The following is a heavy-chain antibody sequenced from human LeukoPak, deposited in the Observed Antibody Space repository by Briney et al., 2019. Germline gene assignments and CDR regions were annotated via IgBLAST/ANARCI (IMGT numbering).Heavy chain of an antibody. J-gene: IGHJ4*02. Sequence: PGGSLRLSCAASGYTFDDYAMHWVRQAPGKGLERVSGISWNSGSIGYADSVKGRFTISRDNAKNSLYLQMNSLRAEDTALYYCAKGLRYFDWLEADFDYWGQGTLVTVSS. CDR2: ISWNSGSI. V-gene: IGHV3-9*01. CDR1: GYTFDDYA. D-gene: IGHD3-9*01. CDR3: AKGLRYFDWLEADFDY.